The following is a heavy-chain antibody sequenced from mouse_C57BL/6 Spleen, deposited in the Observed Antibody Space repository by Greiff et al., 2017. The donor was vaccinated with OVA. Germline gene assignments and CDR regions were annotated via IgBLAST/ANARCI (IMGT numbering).Heavy chain of an antibody. CDR3: TLSGGYFDV. CDR1: GFNIKDDY. V-gene: IGHV14-4*01. J-gene: IGHJ1*03. CDR2: IDPENGDT. Sequence: VHVKQSGAELVRPGASVKLSCTASGFNIKDDYMHWVKQRPEQGLEWIGWIDPENGDTEYASKFQGKATITADTSSNTAYLQLSSLTSEDTAVYYCTLSGGYFDVWGTGPTVTVSS. D-gene: IGHD6-2*01.